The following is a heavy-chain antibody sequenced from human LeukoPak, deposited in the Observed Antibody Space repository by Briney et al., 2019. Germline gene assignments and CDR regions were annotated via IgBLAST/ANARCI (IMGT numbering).Heavy chain of an antibody. J-gene: IGHJ4*02. Sequence: GASVKVSCKASEYTFTSYYMHWVRQAPGQGLEWMGIINPSGGRTSYAQKFQGRVTMTRDTSTSTVYMELSSLRSEDTAVYYCARGGTVLRPNSPYDYWGQGTLVTVSS. CDR3: ARGGTVLRPNSPYDY. D-gene: IGHD4-17*01. V-gene: IGHV1-46*01. CDR2: INPSGGRT. CDR1: EYTFTSYY.